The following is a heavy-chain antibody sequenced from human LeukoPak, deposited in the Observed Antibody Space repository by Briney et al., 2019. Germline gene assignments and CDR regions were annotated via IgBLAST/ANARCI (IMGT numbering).Heavy chain of an antibody. CDR3: ARDSVAATPFDY. D-gene: IGHD2-15*01. CDR2: IYHSGST. Sequence: SEILSLTCVVSDFSISSGHYWGWIRQPPGKGLEWIGTIYHSGSTYYTPSLQSRVTISVDMSKNQFSLRLSRVTVADTAVYYCARDSVAATPFDYWGQGTLVTVSS. J-gene: IGHJ4*02. V-gene: IGHV4-38-2*02. CDR1: DFSISSGHY.